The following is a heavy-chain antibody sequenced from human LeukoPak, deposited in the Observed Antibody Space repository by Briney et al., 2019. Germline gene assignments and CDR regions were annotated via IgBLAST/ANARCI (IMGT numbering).Heavy chain of an antibody. Sequence: GGSLRLSCAASGFTLSSYWMSWVRQAPGKGLEWVANINEDGSEKYYVDSVKGRSTISRDNAKNSLYLQMDSLRAEDTAVYYCARRRPIYYDSSGYYYGYYFDYWGQGTLVTVSS. J-gene: IGHJ4*02. V-gene: IGHV3-7*01. CDR3: ARRRPIYYDSSGYYYGYYFDY. CDR1: GFTLSSYW. D-gene: IGHD3-22*01. CDR2: INEDGSEK.